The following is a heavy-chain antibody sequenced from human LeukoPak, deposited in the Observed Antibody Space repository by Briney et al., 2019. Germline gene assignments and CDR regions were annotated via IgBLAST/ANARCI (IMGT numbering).Heavy chain of an antibody. CDR2: ISYDGSNK. J-gene: IGHJ4*02. CDR3: ARGPHYYDSSGYYYRLLDY. D-gene: IGHD3-22*01. V-gene: IGHV3-30-3*01. Sequence: PGGSLRLSCAASGFTFSSYAMHWVRQAPGKGLEWVAVISYDGSNKYYADSVKGRFTISRDNSKNTLYLQMNSLRAEDTAVYYCARGPHYYDSSGYYYRLLDYWGQGTLVTVSS. CDR1: GFTFSSYA.